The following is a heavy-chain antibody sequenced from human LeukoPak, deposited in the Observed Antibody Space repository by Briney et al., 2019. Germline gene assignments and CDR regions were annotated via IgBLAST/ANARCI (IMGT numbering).Heavy chain of an antibody. Sequence: GGSLRLSCAASGFTFSSYSMNWVRQAPGKGLEWVSSISSSSSYIYYADSVKGRFTISRDNAKNLLYLQMNSLRAEDTAVYYCARVLKGYYGSGSYQYYYYGMDVWGKGTTVTVSS. CDR1: GFTFSSYS. V-gene: IGHV3-21*01. J-gene: IGHJ6*04. CDR2: ISSSSSYI. D-gene: IGHD3-10*01. CDR3: ARVLKGYYGSGSYQYYYYGMDV.